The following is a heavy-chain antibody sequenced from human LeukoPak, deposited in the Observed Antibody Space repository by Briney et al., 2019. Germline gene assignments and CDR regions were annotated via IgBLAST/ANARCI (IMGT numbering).Heavy chain of an antibody. D-gene: IGHD2-2*01. CDR2: ISAYNGNT. CDR1: GYTFTSYG. Sequence: ASVKVSCKASGYTFTSYGISWVRQAPGQGLEWMGWISAYNGNTNYAQKLQGRVTMTTDTSTSTAYMELRSLRSDDTAVYYCARTPITYCSSTSCPLYDWGQGTLVTVSS. V-gene: IGHV1-18*01. CDR3: ARTPITYCSSTSCPLYD. J-gene: IGHJ4*02.